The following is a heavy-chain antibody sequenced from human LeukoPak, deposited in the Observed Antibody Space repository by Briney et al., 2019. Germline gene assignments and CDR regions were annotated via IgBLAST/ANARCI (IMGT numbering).Heavy chain of an antibody. D-gene: IGHD6-13*01. CDR1: GFTFSNAW. CDR3: AKDDSKLAAVDY. J-gene: IGHJ4*02. V-gene: IGHV3-30*02. Sequence: GGSLRLSCAASGFTFSNAWMSWVRQPPGKGLEWVSVIWYDGSNKYYADSVNGRFTISRDNSKNTLYLQMNSLRAEDTAVYYCAKDDSKLAAVDYWGQGTLVTVSS. CDR2: IWYDGSNK.